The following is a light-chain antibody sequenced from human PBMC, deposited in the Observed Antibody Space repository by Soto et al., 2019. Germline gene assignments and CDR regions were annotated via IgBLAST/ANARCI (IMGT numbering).Light chain of an antibody. Sequence: EIVLPQSPATLSLSPGERATLSCRASQRVSSYLAWYQQKPGQAPRLLIYDASNRATGIPARFSGSGSGTVFTLTTSGLEPEDCAVYYCQQRSNWPPYTFGQGTKLEIK. J-gene: IGKJ2*01. CDR1: QRVSSY. CDR2: DAS. V-gene: IGKV3-11*01. CDR3: QQRSNWPPYT.